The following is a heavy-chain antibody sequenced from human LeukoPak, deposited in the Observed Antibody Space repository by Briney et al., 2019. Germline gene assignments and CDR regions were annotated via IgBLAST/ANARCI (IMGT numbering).Heavy chain of an antibody. Sequence: GGSLRLSCAASGFTFSSYGMHWVRQPPGRGLEWVPFISYDGSNKYYADSVKGRFTISRDNSKNTLYLQMNSLRAEDTAVYYCAKNLYDFWSGYLDYWGQGTLVTVSS. CDR2: ISYDGSNK. D-gene: IGHD3-3*01. CDR3: AKNLYDFWSGYLDY. CDR1: GFTFSSYG. J-gene: IGHJ4*02. V-gene: IGHV3-30*18.